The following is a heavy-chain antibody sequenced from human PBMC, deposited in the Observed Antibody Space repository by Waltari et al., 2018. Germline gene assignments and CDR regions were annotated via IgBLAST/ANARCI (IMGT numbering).Heavy chain of an antibody. CDR2: IKQDGSEK. V-gene: IGHV3-7*01. CDR1: GMTFRKDG. D-gene: IGHD4-17*01. J-gene: IGHJ4*02. CDR3: VTGLTTVTAKDYFDH. Sequence: EVQLVESGGGSVQPGGSLRLPCAASGMTFRKDGMTWVRQAPGKGLEWVANIKQDGSEKNYVDSVEGRFSISRDNAQNSLYLQMNSLRAEDTAIYYCVTGLTTVTAKDYFDHWGQGALVTVSS.